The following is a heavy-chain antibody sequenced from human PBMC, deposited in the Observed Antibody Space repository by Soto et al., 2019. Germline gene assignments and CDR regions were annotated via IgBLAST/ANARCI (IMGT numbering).Heavy chain of an antibody. Sequence: PGESLKISCKGSGYSFTSYWIGWVRQMPGKGLEWMGIIYPGDSDTRYSPSFQGQVTISADKSISTAYLQWSSLKASDTAMYYCARHVYDSIGYYYYYGMDVWGQGTTVTVSS. CDR2: IYPGDSDT. CDR3: ARHVYDSIGYYYYYGMDV. CDR1: GYSFTSYW. V-gene: IGHV5-51*01. D-gene: IGHD3-22*01. J-gene: IGHJ6*02.